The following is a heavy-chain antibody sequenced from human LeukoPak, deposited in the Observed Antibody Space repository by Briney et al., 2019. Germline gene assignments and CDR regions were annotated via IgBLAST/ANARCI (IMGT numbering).Heavy chain of an antibody. CDR1: GFTFSSYA. V-gene: IGHV3-30*04. J-gene: IGHJ6*03. CDR2: ISYDGSNK. CDR3: ARDGSVAGPGAAPSYYYYYMDV. Sequence: GGSLRLSCAASGFTFSSYAMHWVRQAPGKWLEWVAVISYDGSNKYYADSVKGRFTISRDNSKNTLYLQMNSLRAEDTAVYYCARDGSVAGPGAAPSYYYYYMDVWGKGTTVTVSS. D-gene: IGHD6-19*01.